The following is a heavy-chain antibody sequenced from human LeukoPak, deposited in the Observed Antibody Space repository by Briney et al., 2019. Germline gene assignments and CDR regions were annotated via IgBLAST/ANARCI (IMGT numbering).Heavy chain of an antibody. CDR2: INPNSGGT. D-gene: IGHD3-10*01. CDR1: GYTFTGYY. CDR3: ARERRITMVRGENSAFDI. J-gene: IGHJ3*02. V-gene: IGHV1-2*02. Sequence: GASVKVSCKASGYTFTGYYMHWVRQAPGQGLEWMGWINPNSGGTNYAQKFQGRVTMTRDTSISTAYMELSRLRSDDTAVYYCARERRITMVRGENSAFDIWGQGTMVTVSS.